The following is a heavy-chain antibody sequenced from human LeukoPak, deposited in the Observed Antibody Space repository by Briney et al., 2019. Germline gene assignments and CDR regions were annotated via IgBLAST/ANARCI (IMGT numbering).Heavy chain of an antibody. V-gene: IGHV3-23*01. D-gene: IGHD3-3*01. J-gene: IGHJ4*02. CDR3: AREGFLESYYFDY. CDR1: GFTFSSYA. CDR2: ISGSGGST. Sequence: GGSLRLSCAASGFTFSSYAMSWVRQAPGKGLEWVSAISGSGGSTYYADSVKGRFTISRDNAKNSLYLQMNSLRAEDTAVYYCAREGFLESYYFDYWGQGTLVTVSS.